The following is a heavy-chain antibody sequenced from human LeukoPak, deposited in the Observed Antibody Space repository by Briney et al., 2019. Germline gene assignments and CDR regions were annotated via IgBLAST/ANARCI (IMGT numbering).Heavy chain of an antibody. CDR1: GGSISSSSYY. D-gene: IGHD6-13*01. J-gene: IGHJ5*02. V-gene: IGHV4-39*07. CDR2: IYYSGST. CDR3: ARDWVISIAAAGTRFDP. Sequence: KPSETLSLTCTVSGGSISSSSYYWGWIRQPPGKGLEWIGSIYYSGSTYYNPSLKSRVTISVDTSKNQFSLKLSSVTAADTAVYYCARDWVISIAAAGTRFDPWGQGTLVTVSS.